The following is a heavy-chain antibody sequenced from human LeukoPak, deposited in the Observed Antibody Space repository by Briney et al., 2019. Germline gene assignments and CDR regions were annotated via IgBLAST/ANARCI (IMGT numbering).Heavy chain of an antibody. J-gene: IGHJ3*01. CDR2: INPNTGGT. V-gene: IGHV1-2*02. D-gene: IGHD6-13*01. Sequence: GASVKVSCKTSGYTFTVHFMYWVRQAPGQGLEWMGWINPNTGGTNYAQKFQGRVTMTRDTSSSTAYMELTRLTSDDTAVYYCARGGVPGQQLDYWGQGTVVTVSS. CDR3: ARGGVPGQQLDY. CDR1: GYTFTVHF.